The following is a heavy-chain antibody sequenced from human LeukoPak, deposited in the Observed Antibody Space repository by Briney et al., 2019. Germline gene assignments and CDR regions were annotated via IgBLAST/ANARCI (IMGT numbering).Heavy chain of an antibody. CDR1: GFTFSSYA. CDR3: ARETNKPGSQYFDP. D-gene: IGHD1-14*01. V-gene: IGHV3-30*04. Sequence: GGFLRLSCAASGFTFSSYAMHWVRQAPGKGLEWVAVISYDGSNKYYADSVKGRFTISRDNSKNTMYLQMNTLRAEDTAVSYCARETNKPGSQYFDPWGKGTLVTVSS. CDR2: ISYDGSNK. J-gene: IGHJ5*02.